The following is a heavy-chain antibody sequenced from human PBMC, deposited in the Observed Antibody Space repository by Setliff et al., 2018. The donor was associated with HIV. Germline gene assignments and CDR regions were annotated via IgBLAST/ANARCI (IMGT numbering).Heavy chain of an antibody. CDR1: GYTFTNHF. V-gene: IGHV1-69*05. D-gene: IGHD1-26*01. CDR2: IIPLFGTA. CDR3: AAPTPIVGDAFDI. Sequence: SVKVSCKAFGYTFTNHFMHWVRQAPGQGLEWMGGIIPLFGTANYAQKFQGRVTMTTDELMTTAYLELSSLRSEDTAVYYCAAPTPIVGDAFDIWGQGTMVTVSS. J-gene: IGHJ3*02.